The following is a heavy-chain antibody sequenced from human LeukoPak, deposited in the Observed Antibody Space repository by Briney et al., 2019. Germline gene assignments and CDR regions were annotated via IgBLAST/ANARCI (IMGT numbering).Heavy chain of an antibody. J-gene: IGHJ4*02. CDR2: IRYDGSNK. CDR3: ATYRQVLLPFES. D-gene: IGHD2-8*02. V-gene: IGHV3-30*02. CDR1: GVTFNNYG. Sequence: PGGSLRLSCEATGVTFNNYGMHWVRQAPGKGLEWLAFIRYDGSNKYYADSVKGRFTISRDNSKSTLSLQMNSLRAEDTAIYYCATYRQVLLPFESWGQGTLVTVSS.